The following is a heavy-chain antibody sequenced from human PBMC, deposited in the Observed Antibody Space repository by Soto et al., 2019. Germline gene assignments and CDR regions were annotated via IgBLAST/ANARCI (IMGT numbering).Heavy chain of an antibody. CDR3: ARDNSGTSGWSRFDY. J-gene: IGHJ4*02. CDR2: IWDDGSNE. Sequence: GGSLRLSCAASGFTFSHHGMHWVRQAPGKGLEWVTTIWDDGSNEYYADSVKGRFTVSRDNSKNTLYLQMNNLRAEDAAVYYCARDNSGTSGWSRFDYWGQGTLVTVSS. CDR1: GFTFSHHG. D-gene: IGHD6-19*01. V-gene: IGHV3-33*01.